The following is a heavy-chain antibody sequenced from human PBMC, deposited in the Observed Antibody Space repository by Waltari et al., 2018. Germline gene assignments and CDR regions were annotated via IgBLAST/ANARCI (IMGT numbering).Heavy chain of an antibody. CDR2: IYSGGSST. D-gene: IGHD6-6*01. J-gene: IGHJ6*03. V-gene: IGHV3-23*03. Sequence: EVQLLESGGGLVQPGGSLRLSCAASGFTFSSYAMSWVRQAPGTGLGWVSVIYSGGSSTYYADSVKGRFTISRDNSKNTLYLQMNSLRAEDTAVYYCAKGGRVAARPVAYYYYYMDVWGKGTTVTVSS. CDR1: GFTFSSYA. CDR3: AKGGRVAARPVAYYYYYMDV.